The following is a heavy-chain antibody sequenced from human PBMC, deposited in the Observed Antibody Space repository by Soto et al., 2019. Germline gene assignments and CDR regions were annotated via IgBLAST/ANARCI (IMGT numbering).Heavy chain of an antibody. J-gene: IGHJ4*02. D-gene: IGHD2-2*01. V-gene: IGHV5-51*01. Sequence: GESLKSSCKGSGYNFINPWIAWVRQMPGKGLEWMGIVYPDDSDTRSSPSFQDQVTISADKSISTAYLQWSSLEASDSALYYCARPTYCSSTHCSPFDSWGQGTLVTVSS. CDR3: ARPTYCSSTHCSPFDS. CDR2: VYPDDSDT. CDR1: GYNFINPW.